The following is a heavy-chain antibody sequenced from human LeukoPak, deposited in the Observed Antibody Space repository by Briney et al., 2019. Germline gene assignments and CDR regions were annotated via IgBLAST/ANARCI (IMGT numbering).Heavy chain of an antibody. V-gene: IGHV3-23*01. CDR1: GFTFSSYA. CDR3: AREDSGEPFDY. CDR2: ITGSGGST. D-gene: IGHD4-17*01. J-gene: IGHJ4*02. Sequence: SGGSLRLSCAASGFTFSSYAMSWVRQAPGKGLQWVSTITGSGGSTYYADSMKGRFTISRDNAKNSLYLQMNSLRAEDTAVYYCAREDSGEPFDYWGQGTLVTVSS.